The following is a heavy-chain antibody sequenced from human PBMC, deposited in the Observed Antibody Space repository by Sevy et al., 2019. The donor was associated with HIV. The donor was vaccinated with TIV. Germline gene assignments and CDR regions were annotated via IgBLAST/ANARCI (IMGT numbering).Heavy chain of an antibody. V-gene: IGHV3-23*01. D-gene: IGHD2-21*02. Sequence: GGSLRLSCAASGFTFSSYAMSWVRQAPGKGLEWVSAISGSGGSTYYADSVKGRFTISRDNSKNTLYLQMNSLRAEDTAVYYCVKVGLAYCGGDCYSKARGYFQHWGQGTLVTVSS. CDR3: VKVGLAYCGGDCYSKARGYFQH. J-gene: IGHJ1*01. CDR1: GFTFSSYA. CDR2: ISGSGGST.